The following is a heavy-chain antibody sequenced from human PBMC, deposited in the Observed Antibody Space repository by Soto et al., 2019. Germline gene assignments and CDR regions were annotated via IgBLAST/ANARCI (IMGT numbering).Heavy chain of an antibody. Sequence: EVQLVESGGGLVQPGGSLRLSCAASGFTVSTHYMSWFRQAPTKGLEWLSVIYRDGSAYYADSVKGRFTVSRASSENTLYLQINNLRAEDTAVYYCARDRFQPFGSWGQGTLVSVSS. J-gene: IGHJ4*02. CDR1: GFTVSTHY. CDR2: IYRDGSA. V-gene: IGHV3-66*01. CDR3: ARDRFQPFGS.